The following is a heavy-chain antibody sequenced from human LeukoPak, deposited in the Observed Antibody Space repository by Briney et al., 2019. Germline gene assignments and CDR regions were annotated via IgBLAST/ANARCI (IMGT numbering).Heavy chain of an antibody. CDR2: INHSGRT. CDR3: ARDRVLAVAGSIDY. D-gene: IGHD6-19*01. J-gene: IGHJ4*02. V-gene: IGHV4-34*01. CDR1: GGSFIGYY. Sequence: PSETLSLTCAVYGGSFIGYYWSWIRQPPGKGLEWIGEINHSGRTNYNPSLKSRVTISVDTSKNQFSLKLSSVTAADTAVYYCARDRVLAVAGSIDYWGQGTLVTVSS.